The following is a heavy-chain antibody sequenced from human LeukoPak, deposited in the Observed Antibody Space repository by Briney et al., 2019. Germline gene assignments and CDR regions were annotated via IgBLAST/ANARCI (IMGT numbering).Heavy chain of an antibody. J-gene: IGHJ5*02. CDR2: MNPNSGNT. CDR1: GYTFTSYD. V-gene: IGHV1-8*01. Sequence: ASVKVSCKASGYTFTSYDINWVRQAPGQGLEWMGWMNPNSGNTGYAQKFQGRVTMTRNTSISTAYMELSSLRSEDTAVYYCARGDYYDSSGSNWFDPWGQGTLVTVSS. CDR3: ARGDYYDSSGSNWFDP. D-gene: IGHD3-22*01.